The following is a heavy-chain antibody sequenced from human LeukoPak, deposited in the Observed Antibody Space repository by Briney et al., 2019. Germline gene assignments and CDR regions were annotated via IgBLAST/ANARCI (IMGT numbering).Heavy chain of an antibody. Sequence: GESLKISCKGSGYSFTSYWIGWVRQLPGKGLEWMGIIYPGDSDTRYSPSFQGQVTISVDKSISTASLQWSSLKASDTAMYYCARDDSGTYFDYWGQGTLVTVSS. V-gene: IGHV5-51*01. CDR1: GYSFTSYW. CDR3: ARDDSGTYFDY. CDR2: IYPGDSDT. J-gene: IGHJ4*02. D-gene: IGHD3-10*01.